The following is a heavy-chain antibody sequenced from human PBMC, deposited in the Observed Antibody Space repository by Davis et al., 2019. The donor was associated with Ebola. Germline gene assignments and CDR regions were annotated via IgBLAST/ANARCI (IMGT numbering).Heavy chain of an antibody. CDR2: ISAYNGNT. CDR3: AGPRNDWRYYFDY. D-gene: IGHD3-3*01. Sequence: AASVKVSCKASGYTFTSYGISWVRQAPGQGLEWMGWISAYNGNTNYAQKLQGRVTMTTDTSTSTAYMELRSLKSDDTAVYYCAGPRNDWRYYFDYWGQGTLVTVSS. J-gene: IGHJ4*02. V-gene: IGHV1-18*01. CDR1: GYTFTSYG.